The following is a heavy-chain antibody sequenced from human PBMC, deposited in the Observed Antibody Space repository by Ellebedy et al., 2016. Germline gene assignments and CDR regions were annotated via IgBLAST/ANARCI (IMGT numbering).Heavy chain of an antibody. D-gene: IGHD4-17*01. Sequence: GESLKISCAASGFTFSDYYMSWIRQAPGKGLEWVSYISSSGSTIYYADPVKGRFTISRDNAKNSLYLQMNSLRAEDTAVYYCARDDYGDYVVDYWGQGTLVTVSS. CDR1: GFTFSDYY. CDR2: ISSSGSTI. J-gene: IGHJ4*02. V-gene: IGHV3-11*01. CDR3: ARDDYGDYVVDY.